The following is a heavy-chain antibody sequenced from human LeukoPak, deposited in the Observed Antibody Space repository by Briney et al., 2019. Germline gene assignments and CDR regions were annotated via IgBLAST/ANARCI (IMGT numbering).Heavy chain of an antibody. Sequence: SETLSLTCTVSGGSMSSYDWSWIRQPAGKGLEWIGRTYNSGSTNYNPSLKSRVTISADTSKNQFSLKLSSVTAADTAVYYCARGRLVSSQPFDYWGQGTLVTVSS. CDR1: GGSMSSYD. V-gene: IGHV4-4*07. CDR2: TYNSGST. D-gene: IGHD6-6*01. J-gene: IGHJ4*02. CDR3: ARGRLVSSQPFDY.